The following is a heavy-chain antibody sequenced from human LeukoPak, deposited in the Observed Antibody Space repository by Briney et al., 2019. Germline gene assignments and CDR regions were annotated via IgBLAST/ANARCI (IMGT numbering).Heavy chain of an antibody. CDR2: ISCDGSNK. J-gene: IGHJ4*02. CDR3: ARVDIGMAKPYDY. Sequence: QSGGSLRLSCAASGFTFSSYGMHWVRQAPGKGLEWVAVISCDGSNKYYADSVKGRFTISRDNSKNTLDLQMNSLRDEDTAVYYCARVDIGMAKPYDYWGQGILVTVSS. CDR1: GFTFSSYG. V-gene: IGHV3-30*03. D-gene: IGHD5-18*01.